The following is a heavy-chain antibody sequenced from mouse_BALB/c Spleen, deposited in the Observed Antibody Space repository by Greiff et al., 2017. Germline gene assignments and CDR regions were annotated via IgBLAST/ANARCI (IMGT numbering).Heavy chain of an antibody. CDR1: GYTFTSYV. CDR2: INPYNDGT. Sequence: VQLKESGPELVKPGASVKMSCKASGYTFTSYVMHWVKQKPGQGLEWIGYINPYNDGTKYNEKFKGKATLTSDKSSSTAYMELSSLTSEDSAVYYCARHGNYEESYYAMDYWGQGTSVTVSS. CDR3: ARHGNYEESYYAMDY. D-gene: IGHD2-1*01. V-gene: IGHV1-14*01. J-gene: IGHJ4*01.